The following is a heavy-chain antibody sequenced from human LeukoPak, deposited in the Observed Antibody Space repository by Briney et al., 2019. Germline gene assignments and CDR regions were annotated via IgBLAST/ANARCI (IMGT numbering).Heavy chain of an antibody. CDR3: ARDSPSTYDDILTGYLFDYYYYGMDV. V-gene: IGHV3-23*01. CDR2: ISGRSVST. Sequence: GGSLRLSCAASGFTFSSYAMTWVRQAPGKGLEWVSGISGRSVSTFYADSVKGRFTISRDNSKNTLFLQMNSLRAEDTAVYYCARDSPSTYDDILTGYLFDYYYYGMDVWGQGTTVTVSS. D-gene: IGHD3-9*01. J-gene: IGHJ6*02. CDR1: GFTFSSYA.